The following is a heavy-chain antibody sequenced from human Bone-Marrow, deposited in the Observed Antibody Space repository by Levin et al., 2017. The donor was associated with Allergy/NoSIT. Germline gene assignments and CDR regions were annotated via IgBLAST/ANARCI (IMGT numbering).Heavy chain of an antibody. CDR3: AKLGHGSCYYPVGY. D-gene: IGHD2-15*01. V-gene: IGHV3-23*01. J-gene: IGHJ4*02. CDR2: IGGSGVST. CDR1: GFTFTSYA. Sequence: TGGSLRLSCAASGFTFTSYAMTWVRQAPGKGLEWVSCIGGSGVSTFYAPSVKGRFTISRDDSKNTLYLQMNSLRAEDTALYFCAKLGHGSCYYPVGYWGQGTLVTVSS.